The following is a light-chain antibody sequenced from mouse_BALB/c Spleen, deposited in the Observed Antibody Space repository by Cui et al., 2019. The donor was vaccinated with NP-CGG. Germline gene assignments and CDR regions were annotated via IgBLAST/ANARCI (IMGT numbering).Light chain of an antibody. J-gene: IGLJ1*01. CDR2: GTN. CDR1: TGAVTTGNY. V-gene: IGLV1*01. CDR3: ALWYSNHWV. Sequence: QAVVTQESVLTTSPGETVTLTCRSSTGAVTTGNYANWVQEKPDHLFTGLIGGTNNRVPGVPARFSGSLIGDKAALTITGAQTEDEAIYFCALWYSNHWVFGGGTKLTVL.